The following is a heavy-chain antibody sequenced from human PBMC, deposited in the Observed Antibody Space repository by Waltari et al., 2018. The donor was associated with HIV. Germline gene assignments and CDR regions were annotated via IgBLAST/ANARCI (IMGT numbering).Heavy chain of an antibody. CDR2: RKQDGSEK. V-gene: IGHV3-7*01. CDR3: ARGRRVPAAMGNWFYP. CDR1: GFTFSSYW. Sequence: EVQLVESGGGLVQPGGSLRLSCAASGFTFSSYWMSWVRQAPGKGVEWVDNRKQDGSEKYYVDSWKGRFTISRDNAKNSRYLQMNSLRAEDTAVYYCARGRRVPAAMGNWFYPWGQGTLVTVSS. D-gene: IGHD2-2*01. J-gene: IGHJ5*02.